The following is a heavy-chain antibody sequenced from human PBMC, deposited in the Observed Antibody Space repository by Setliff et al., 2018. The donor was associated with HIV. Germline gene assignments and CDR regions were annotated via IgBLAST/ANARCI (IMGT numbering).Heavy chain of an antibody. CDR1: GFTFSTFW. CDR2: IKPDGSSK. J-gene: IGHJ5*02. D-gene: IGHD1-7*01. Sequence: GGSLRLSCAASGFTFSTFWMGWVRQAPGKGREWVAHIKPDGSSKKYVDSVKGRFTISRDNSKNTLYLQMNSLRAEDTAVYYCAKDRRGITGTKSCAWFDPWGQGTLVTVSS. V-gene: IGHV3-7*03. CDR3: AKDRRGITGTKSCAWFDP.